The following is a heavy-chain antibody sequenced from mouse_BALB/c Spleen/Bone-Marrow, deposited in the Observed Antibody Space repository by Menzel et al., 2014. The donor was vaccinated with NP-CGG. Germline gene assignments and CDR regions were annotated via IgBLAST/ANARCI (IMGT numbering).Heavy chain of an antibody. V-gene: IGHV1-9*01. CDR1: GYTFSSYW. CDR3: ARRGISWFAY. CDR2: ILPGRGST. J-gene: IGHJ3*01. Sequence: QVQLQQSGAELMKPGASVKISCKATGYTFSSYWIEWVKQRPGHGLEWIGEILPGRGSTNYNEKFKGKAIFTADTSSNTAYMQLSSLTSEDSAVYYCARRGISWFAYWGQGTLVTVSA.